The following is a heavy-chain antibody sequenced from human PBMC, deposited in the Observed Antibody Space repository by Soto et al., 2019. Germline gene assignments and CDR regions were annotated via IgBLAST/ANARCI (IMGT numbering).Heavy chain of an antibody. CDR3: ARESLQFYDSDGLHAS. D-gene: IGHD3-22*01. J-gene: IGHJ4*02. Sequence: GALRLSCAASGFTVSSNYMSWVRQAPGKGLEWISYISTSSTATYYADSVKGRFTVSRDNGNKLLFLQMNSLTNEDTAVYYCARESLQFYDSDGLHASWGPGTLVTVSS. CDR1: GFTVSSNY. CDR2: ISTSSTAT. V-gene: IGHV3-48*02.